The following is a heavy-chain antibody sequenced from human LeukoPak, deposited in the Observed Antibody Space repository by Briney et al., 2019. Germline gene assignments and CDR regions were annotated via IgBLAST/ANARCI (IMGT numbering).Heavy chain of an antibody. CDR2: ISVSGGST. Sequence: GGSLRLSCAASGFTLSSYAMTSVRQAPGKGLQWASTISVSGGSTYYADSVKGRFTISRDTSKSTLYLQMNSLRDEDTAVYYCAKYGSGTYYNGLYWGQGTLVTVSS. CDR3: AKYGSGTYYNGLY. J-gene: IGHJ4*02. CDR1: GFTLSSYA. D-gene: IGHD3-10*01. V-gene: IGHV3-23*01.